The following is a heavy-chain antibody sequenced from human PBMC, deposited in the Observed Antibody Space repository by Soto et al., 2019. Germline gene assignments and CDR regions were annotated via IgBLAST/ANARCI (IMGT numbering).Heavy chain of an antibody. CDR1: GFTFSSYS. CDR2: ISSSSSFM. J-gene: IGHJ2*01. D-gene: IGHD2-21*02. Sequence: EVQLVESGGGLVKPGGSLRLSCAASGFTFSSYSMSWVRQAPGKGLECVSSISSSSSFMYYADSMKGRFTMFRDNAKDSLYLQMDNLRAEDTAVYYCAKEIRGDPLWYFDLWGRGTLVTVSS. CDR3: AKEIRGDPLWYFDL. V-gene: IGHV3-21*01.